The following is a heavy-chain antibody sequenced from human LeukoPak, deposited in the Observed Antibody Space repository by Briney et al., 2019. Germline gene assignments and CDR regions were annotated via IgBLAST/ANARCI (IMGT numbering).Heavy chain of an antibody. CDR1: DGSISSYY. D-gene: IGHD4-17*01. V-gene: IGHV4-4*07. J-gene: IGHJ4*02. CDR2: IYTSGST. CDR3: ARGPTTVTTEYFDY. Sequence: SETLSLTCTVSDGSISSYYWSWIRQPAGKGLEWIGRIYTSGSTNYNPSLKSRVTMSVDTSKNQFSLKLSSVTAADTAVYYCARGPTTVTTEYFDYWGQGTLVTVSS.